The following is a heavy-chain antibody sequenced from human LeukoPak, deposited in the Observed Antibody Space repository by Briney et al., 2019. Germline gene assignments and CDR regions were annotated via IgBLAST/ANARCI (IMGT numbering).Heavy chain of an antibody. CDR2: INHSGST. V-gene: IGHV4-34*01. D-gene: IGHD6-19*01. J-gene: IGHJ3*02. CDR1: GGSFSGYY. CDR3: AKGGWSLDI. Sequence: SETLSLTCAVYGGSFSGYYWSWIRQPPGKGLEWIGEINHSGSTNYNPSLKSRVTISVDTSKNQFSLKLTSVTAADTALYYCAKGGWSLDIWGQGTMVTVSS.